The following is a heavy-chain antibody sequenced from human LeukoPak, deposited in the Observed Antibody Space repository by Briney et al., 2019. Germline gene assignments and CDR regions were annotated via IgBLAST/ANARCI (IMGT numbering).Heavy chain of an antibody. Sequence: KPSETLSLTCGVSGGSITSTNWRSWVRQPPGQGLEWIGEVSLSGLTNYNPSLNSRVIMALDTSKNHLSLKLTSVTAADTAVYYCSRENGAFSPFGYWGQGTLVTVPS. CDR2: VSLSGLT. J-gene: IGHJ4*02. D-gene: IGHD2-8*01. CDR3: SRENGAFSPFGY. V-gene: IGHV4-4*02. CDR1: GGSITSTNW.